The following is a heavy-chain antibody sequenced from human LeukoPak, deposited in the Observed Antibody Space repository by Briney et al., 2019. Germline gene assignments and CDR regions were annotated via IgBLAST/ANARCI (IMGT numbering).Heavy chain of an antibody. CDR1: GGSIDSTNW. CDR2: IHHDGRI. CDR3: AKSHDHLWGNYPDY. J-gene: IGHJ4*02. Sequence: ASETLSLTCTVSGGSIDSTNWWNWVRQPPGKGLEWIGEIHHDGRINYNPSLKSRVTLSVDKSKNQFSLRLNSVTAADTAMYYCAKSHDHLWGNYPDYWGQGTLVTVSS. D-gene: IGHD3-16*02. V-gene: IGHV4-4*02.